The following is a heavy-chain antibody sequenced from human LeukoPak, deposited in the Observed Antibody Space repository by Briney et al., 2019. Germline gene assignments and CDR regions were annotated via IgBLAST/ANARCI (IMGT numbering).Heavy chain of an antibody. CDR3: ARGRFGGVIVISRYFDY. CDR1: GGSFSGYY. Sequence: NPSETLSLTCAVYGGSFSGYYWSWIRQPPGKGLEWIGEINHSGSTNYNPSLKSRVTISVDTSKNQFSLKLSSVTAADTAVYYCARGRFGGVIVISRYFDYWGQGTLVTVSS. J-gene: IGHJ4*02. V-gene: IGHV4-34*01. CDR2: INHSGST. D-gene: IGHD3-16*02.